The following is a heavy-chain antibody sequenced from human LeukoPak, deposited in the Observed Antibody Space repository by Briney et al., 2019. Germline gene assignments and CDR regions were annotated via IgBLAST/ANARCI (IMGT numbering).Heavy chain of an antibody. J-gene: IGHJ4*02. D-gene: IGHD3-10*01. CDR3: ARADMVRGVIHDY. Sequence: SETLSLTXTVSGGSISSYYWSWIRQPPGKGLEWIGYIYYSGSTNYNPSLKSRVTISVDTSKNQFSLKLSSVTAADTAVYYCARADMVRGVIHDYWGQGTLVTVSS. CDR1: GGSISSYY. V-gene: IGHV4-59*01. CDR2: IYYSGST.